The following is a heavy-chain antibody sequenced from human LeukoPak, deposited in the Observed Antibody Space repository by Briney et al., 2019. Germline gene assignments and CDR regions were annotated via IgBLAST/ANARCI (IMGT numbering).Heavy chain of an antibody. CDR2: IYPGDSDT. CDR3: ARREVATADYYFDY. D-gene: IGHD5-12*01. V-gene: IGHV5-51*01. J-gene: IGHJ4*02. Sequence: GESLKISCKGSGYSFSRQWIAWVRQMPGKGLEWMGIIYPGDSDTRYSPSFQGQVTISADKSINTAYLQWSSLKSSDTAIYYCARREVATADYYFDYWGQGTLVTVSS. CDR1: GYSFSRQW.